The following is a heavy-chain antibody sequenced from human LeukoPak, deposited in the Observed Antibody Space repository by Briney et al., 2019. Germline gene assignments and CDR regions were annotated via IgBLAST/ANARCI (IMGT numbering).Heavy chain of an antibody. CDR1: GFTFSSYS. CDR3: ARAGDGYNYYFDY. V-gene: IGHV3-21*01. J-gene: IGHJ4*02. CDR2: ISSSSSYI. Sequence: GGSLRLSCAASGFTFSSYSMNWVRQAPGKGLEWVSSISSSSSYIYYADSVKGRFTISRDSAKNSLYLQMNSLRAEDTAVYYCARAGDGYNYYFDYWGQGTLVTVSS. D-gene: IGHD5-24*01.